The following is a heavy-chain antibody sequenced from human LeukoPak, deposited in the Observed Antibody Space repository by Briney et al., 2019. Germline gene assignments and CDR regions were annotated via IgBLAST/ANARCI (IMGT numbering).Heavy chain of an antibody. CDR1: GGSISSSSHY. CDR3: ARHGKDCSGGSCLYYFDY. J-gene: IGHJ4*02. CDR2: IYYSGST. V-gene: IGHV4-39*01. Sequence: SETLSLTCSVSGGSISSSSHYWGWIRQPPGKGLEWIGSIYYSGSTYYNPSLKSRVTVSVDTSKNQFSLQLSSVTAADTAVYYCARHGKDCSGGSCLYYFDYWGQGTLVTVSS. D-gene: IGHD2-15*01.